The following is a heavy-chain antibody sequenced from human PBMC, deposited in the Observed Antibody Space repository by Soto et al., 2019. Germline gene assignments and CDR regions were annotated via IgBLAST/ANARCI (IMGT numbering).Heavy chain of an antibody. D-gene: IGHD2-15*01. CDR3: ARDGPAIGDFDY. V-gene: IGHV4-39*07. Sequence: SETLSLTCTVSGGSVSSSSDYWVWIRQPPGKGLEWIGSIYHSGTTKYNPSLKSRVTISVDTSKNQFSLKLSSVTAADTAMYYCARDGPAIGDFDYWGQGTLVTVSS. J-gene: IGHJ4*02. CDR2: IYHSGTT. CDR1: GGSVSSSSDY.